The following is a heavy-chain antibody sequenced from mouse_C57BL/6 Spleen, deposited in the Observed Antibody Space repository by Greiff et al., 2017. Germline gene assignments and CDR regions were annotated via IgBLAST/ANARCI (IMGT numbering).Heavy chain of an antibody. J-gene: IGHJ4*01. V-gene: IGHV1-4*01. CDR3: PITTVVDYYAMDY. CDR2: INPSRGYT. D-gene: IGHD1-1*01. Sequence: QVQLKQSGAELARPGASVKMSCKASGYTFTSYTMHWVKQRPGQGLEWIGYINPSRGYTKYNQKFKDKATLTADKSSSTAYMQLSSLTSEDSAVYYCPITTVVDYYAMDYWGQGTSVTVSS. CDR1: GYTFTSYT.